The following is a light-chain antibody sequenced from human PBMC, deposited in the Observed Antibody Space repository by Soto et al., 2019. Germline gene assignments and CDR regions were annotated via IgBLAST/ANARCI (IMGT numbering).Light chain of an antibody. CDR3: SSYTSSSLYV. CDR2: EVS. J-gene: IGLJ1*01. CDR1: SSDVGGYNY. Sequence: QSVLTQPASVSGSPGQSITISCTGTSSDVGGYNYVSWYQQHPGKAPKLMIYEVSNRPSGVSNRFSGSKSGNTASLTISGHQAEDEADYYCSSYTSSSLYVFGTGTKVTVL. V-gene: IGLV2-14*01.